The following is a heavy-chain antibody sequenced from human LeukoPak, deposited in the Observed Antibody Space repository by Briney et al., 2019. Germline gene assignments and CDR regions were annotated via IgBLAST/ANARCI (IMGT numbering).Heavy chain of an antibody. CDR3: ARVDRLNKFDP. V-gene: IGHV4-59*01. D-gene: IGHD2-2*03. Sequence: SETLSLTCTVSGGSISSYYWSWIRQPPGKGLEWIGYIYYSGSTNYNPSLKSRVPVSVDTSKNQFSLKLSSVTAADTAVYYCARVDRLNKFDPWGQGTLVTVSS. CDR2: IYYSGST. J-gene: IGHJ5*02. CDR1: GGSISSYY.